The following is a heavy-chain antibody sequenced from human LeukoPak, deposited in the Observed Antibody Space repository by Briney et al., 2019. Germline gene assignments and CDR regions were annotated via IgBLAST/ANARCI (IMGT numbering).Heavy chain of an antibody. CDR3: ARGGYSYVYKPGFDY. CDR1: GYSFTSYW. CDR2: IYPGDSDT. J-gene: IGHJ4*02. V-gene: IGHV5-51*01. D-gene: IGHD5-18*01. Sequence: GESLKISCKGSGYSFTSYWIAWVRQLPGKGLEWMGIIYPGDSDTRYSPSFEGQVTISADKSISTAYLQWSSLKASDTAMYYCARGGYSYVYKPGFDYWGQGTLITVSS.